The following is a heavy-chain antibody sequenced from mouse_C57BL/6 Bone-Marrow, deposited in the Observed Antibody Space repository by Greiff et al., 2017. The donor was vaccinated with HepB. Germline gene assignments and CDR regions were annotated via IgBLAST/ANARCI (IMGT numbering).Heavy chain of an antibody. D-gene: IGHD2-1*01. V-gene: IGHV14-2*01. J-gene: IGHJ2*01. CDR1: GFNIKDYY. CDR2: IDPEDGET. Sequence: VQLKESGAELVKPGASVKLSCTASGFNIKDYYMHWVKQRTEQGLEWIGRIDPEDGETKYASKFQGKATITADTSSNTAYLQLSSLTSEDTAVYYCARSYYGNYGWFDYWGQGTTLTVSS. CDR3: ARSYYGNYGWFDY.